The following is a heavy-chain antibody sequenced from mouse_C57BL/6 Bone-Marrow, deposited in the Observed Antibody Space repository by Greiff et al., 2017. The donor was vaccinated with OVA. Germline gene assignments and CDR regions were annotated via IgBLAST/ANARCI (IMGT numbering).Heavy chain of an antibody. CDR1: GYAFSSYW. CDR2: IYPGDGDT. CDR3: ARGGSGYWDY. Sequence: VHLPQSGAELVKPGASVKISCNASGYAFSSYWMNWVQQRPGKGLEWIGQIYPGDGDTNYNGKFTGKATLTAAKSSSTADVQLSRQTSEDAAVYFCARGGSGYWDYWGQGTTLTVSA. V-gene: IGHV1-80*01. D-gene: IGHD3-2*02. J-gene: IGHJ2*01.